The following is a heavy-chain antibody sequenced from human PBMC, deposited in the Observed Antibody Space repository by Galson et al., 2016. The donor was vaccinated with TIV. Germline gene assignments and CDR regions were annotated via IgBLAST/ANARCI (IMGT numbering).Heavy chain of an antibody. J-gene: IGHJ3*02. CDR3: ATTTPAIIQLGYYFDI. CDR2: IYSDGTT. D-gene: IGHD6-6*01. CDR1: GFTFSTFSITY. V-gene: IGHV3-53*01. Sequence: SLRLSCAASGFTFSTFSITYMSWVRQAPGKGLEWVSLIYSDGTTYYADSVKGRFTISRDNSKNTLYLQLNSLRADDTAVYYCATTTPAIIQLGYYFDIWGQGTMVTVSS.